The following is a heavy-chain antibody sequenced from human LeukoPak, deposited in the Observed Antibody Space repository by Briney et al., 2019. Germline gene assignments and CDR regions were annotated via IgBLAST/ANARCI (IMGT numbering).Heavy chain of an antibody. CDR2: INHSGIT. V-gene: IGHV4-34*01. D-gene: IGHD2-21*01. Sequence: SETLSLTCAVYGGSFSGYFWSWIRQPPGKGLEWIGEINHSGITNYNPSLKSRVTISVDTSKNQFSLKLSSVTAADSAVYYCARTFNSIYGMDVWGQGSTVTVSS. J-gene: IGHJ6*02. CDR3: ARTFNSIYGMDV. CDR1: GGSFSGYF.